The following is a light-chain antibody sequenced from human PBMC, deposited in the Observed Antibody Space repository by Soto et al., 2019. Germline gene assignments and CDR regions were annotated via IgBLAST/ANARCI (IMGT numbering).Light chain of an antibody. V-gene: IGLV2-14*02. J-gene: IGLJ1*01. CDR2: EFS. CDR3: SSFTTSSTRV. CDR1: SSDVGSYNL. Sequence: QSALTQPASVSGSPGQSITISCTGTSSDVGSYNLVSWYQQYPGKAPKLMIYEFSYRPSGVSNRFSGSKSGNTASLTISGLQAEDEADYYCSSFTTSSTRVSGTGTKLTVL.